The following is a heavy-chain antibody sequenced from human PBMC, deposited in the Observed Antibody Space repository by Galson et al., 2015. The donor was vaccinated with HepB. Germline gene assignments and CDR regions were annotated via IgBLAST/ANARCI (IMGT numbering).Heavy chain of an antibody. CDR2: IDSDGSST. CDR3: ARGLAWDLPDY. CDR1: GFTFSRFW. V-gene: IGHV3-74*01. Sequence: SLRLSCAASGFTFSRFWMHWVRQAPGKGLVWVSRIDSDGSSTVYADSVKGRFTISRDNAKDTLYLQMHSLRAEDTAVYYCARGLAWDLPDYWGQGTLVTVSS. J-gene: IGHJ4*02. D-gene: IGHD1-26*01.